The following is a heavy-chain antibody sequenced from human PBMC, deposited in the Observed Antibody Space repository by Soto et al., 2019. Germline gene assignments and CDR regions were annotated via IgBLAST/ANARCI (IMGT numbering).Heavy chain of an antibody. J-gene: IGHJ4*02. D-gene: IGHD1-26*01. CDR2: ISAYNGNT. Sequence: QVQLVQSGAEVKKPGASVKVSCKASGYTFTSYGISWVRQAPGQGLEWMGWISAYNGNTNYAQKLQGRVPMNTDMSTSTAYMELRSLRSDDTAVYYCARDTPTIASAGREDYWGQGTLVTVSS. V-gene: IGHV1-18*01. CDR3: ARDTPTIASAGREDY. CDR1: GYTFTSYG.